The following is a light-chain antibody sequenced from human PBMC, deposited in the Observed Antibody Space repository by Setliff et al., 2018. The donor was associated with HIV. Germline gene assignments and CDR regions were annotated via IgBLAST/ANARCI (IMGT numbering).Light chain of an antibody. Sequence: QSALAQPASVSGSPGQSITISCTGTSSDVGGYKYVSWYQQHPGRAPKLIIYDVNSRPSGISRRFSGSKSGSTASLAISGLQAEDEADYYCNSFTGTGTYVFGTGTKVT. V-gene: IGLV2-14*03. CDR3: NSFTGTGTYV. CDR2: DVN. J-gene: IGLJ1*01. CDR1: SSDVGGYKY.